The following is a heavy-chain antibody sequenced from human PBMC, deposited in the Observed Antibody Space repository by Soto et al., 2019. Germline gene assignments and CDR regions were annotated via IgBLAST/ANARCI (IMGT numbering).Heavy chain of an antibody. V-gene: IGHV4-31*03. J-gene: IGHJ6*02. CDR2: IYYSGST. Sequence: SETLSLTCTVSGASISSVGYYWSWIRHHPGKGPEWIGYIYYSGSTYYNPSLKSRVTISVDTSKNQFSLKLSSVTAADTAVYYCARDLWGYCGTDCYPLDVWGQGTTVT. CDR1: GASISSVGYY. D-gene: IGHD2-21*02. CDR3: ARDLWGYCGTDCYPLDV.